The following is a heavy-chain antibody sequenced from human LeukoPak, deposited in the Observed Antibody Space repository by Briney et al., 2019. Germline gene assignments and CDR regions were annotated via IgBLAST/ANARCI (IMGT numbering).Heavy chain of an antibody. J-gene: IGHJ4*02. Sequence: PGGSLRLSCAASEFTFSSYAMSWVRQAPGKGLEWVSAICGSAGGTYYADSVKGRFTISRDNSKNTLYLQMNSLRAEDTAVYFCAXXIRTSCYAGLDSWGQGTLVTVSS. D-gene: IGHD2-2*01. CDR1: EFTFSSYA. V-gene: IGHV3-23*01. CDR3: AXXIRTSCYAGLDS. CDR2: ICGSAGGT.